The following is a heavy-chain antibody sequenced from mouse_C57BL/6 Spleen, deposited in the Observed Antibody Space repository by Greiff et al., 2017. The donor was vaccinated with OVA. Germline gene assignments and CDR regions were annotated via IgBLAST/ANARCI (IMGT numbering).Heavy chain of an antibody. CDR3: ARGGATDDGYFDV. Sequence: QVQLQQSGAELVRPGTSVKMSCKASGYTFTNYWIGWAKQRPGHGLEWIGDIYPGGGYTNYNEKFKGKATLTADKSSSTAYMQFSSLTSEDSAIYYCARGGATDDGYFDVWGTGTTVTVSS. D-gene: IGHD3-1*01. CDR1: GYTFTNYW. J-gene: IGHJ1*03. CDR2: IYPGGGYT. V-gene: IGHV1-63*01.